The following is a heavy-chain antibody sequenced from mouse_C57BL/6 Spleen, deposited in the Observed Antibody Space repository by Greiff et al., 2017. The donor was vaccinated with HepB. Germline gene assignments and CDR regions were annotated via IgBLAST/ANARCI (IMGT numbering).Heavy chain of an antibody. D-gene: IGHD2-1*01. CDR2: INPSSGYT. CDR1: GYTFTSYT. J-gene: IGHJ4*01. V-gene: IGHV1-4*01. CDR3: ARSGGNPYAMDY. Sequence: VKLVESGAELARPGASVKMSCKASGYTFTSYTMHWVKQRPGQGLEWIGYINPSSGYTKYNQKFKDKATLTADKSSSTAYMQLSSLTSEDSAVYYCARSGGNPYAMDYWGQGTSVTVSS.